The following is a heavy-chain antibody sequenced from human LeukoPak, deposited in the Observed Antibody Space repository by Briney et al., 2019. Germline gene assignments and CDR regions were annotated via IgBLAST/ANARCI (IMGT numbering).Heavy chain of an antibody. J-gene: IGHJ5*02. CDR1: RYSFTSYW. V-gene: IGHV5-51*01. CDR3: ARRCYTSVGGGSCYWFDP. Sequence: GESLKISCKGSRYSFTSYWIGWVRQMPGKGLEWMGIIYPGDSDTRYSPSFQGQVTISADKSISTAYLQWSSLKASDTAMYYCARRCYTSVGGGSCYWFDPWGQGTLVTVSS. D-gene: IGHD2-15*01. CDR2: IYPGDSDT.